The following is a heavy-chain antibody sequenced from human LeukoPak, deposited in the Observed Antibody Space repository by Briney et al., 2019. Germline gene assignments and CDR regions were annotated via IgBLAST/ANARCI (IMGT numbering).Heavy chain of an antibody. CDR3: ARLLNYDILTGYNIEYY. CDR2: IHQSGST. CDR1: GGSFSGSS. V-gene: IGHV4-34*01. Sequence: SETLSLTCAVYGGSFSGSSWDWIRQTPGKGLEWIGEIHQSGSTNYNPSLKSRVTVSADTSKKQFSLKLKSVTAADTAVYYCARLLNYDILTGYNIEYYWGQGTLVTVSS. J-gene: IGHJ4*02. D-gene: IGHD3-9*01.